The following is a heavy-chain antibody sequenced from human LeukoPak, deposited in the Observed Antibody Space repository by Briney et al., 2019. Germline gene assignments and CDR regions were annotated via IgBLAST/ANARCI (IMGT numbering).Heavy chain of an antibody. Sequence: PGGSLRLSCAASGFTFSSYWMSWVRQAPGKGLEWVANIKQDGSEKYYVDSVKGRFTISRDNAKNSLYLQMNSLRAEDTAVYYCARTYYGSGSLNYHYYYYMDVWGKGTTVTVSS. V-gene: IGHV3-7*01. D-gene: IGHD3-10*01. CDR1: GFTFSSYW. J-gene: IGHJ6*03. CDR2: IKQDGSEK. CDR3: ARTYYGSGSLNYHYYYYMDV.